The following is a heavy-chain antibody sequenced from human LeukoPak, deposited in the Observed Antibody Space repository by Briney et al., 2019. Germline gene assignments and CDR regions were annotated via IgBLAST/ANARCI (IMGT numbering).Heavy chain of an antibody. V-gene: IGHV1-24*01. CDR1: GYSLTELS. J-gene: IGHJ3*02. CDR3: ATGRITMIRDDAFDI. CDR2: FDPEDGET. Sequence: ASVKVSCKVSGYSLTELSMHWVRQAPGKGHEWMGGFDPEDGETIYAQKFQGRVTMTEDTSTDTAYMELSSLRSEDTAVYYCATGRITMIRDDAFDIWGQGTMVTVSS. D-gene: IGHD3-22*01.